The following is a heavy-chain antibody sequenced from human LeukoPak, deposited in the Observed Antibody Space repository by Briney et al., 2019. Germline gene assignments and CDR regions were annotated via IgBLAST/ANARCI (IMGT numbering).Heavy chain of an antibody. CDR3: ARVSGSYRGYFDY. CDR2: IYYSGST. V-gene: IGHV4-39*07. CDR1: GGSISSSSYY. D-gene: IGHD1-26*01. J-gene: IGHJ4*02. Sequence: SETLSLTCTVSGGSISSSSYYWGWIRQPPGKGLEWIGSIYYSGSTYYNPSLKSRVTISVDTSKNQFSLKLSSVTAADTAVYYCARVSGSYRGYFDYWGQGTLVTVSS.